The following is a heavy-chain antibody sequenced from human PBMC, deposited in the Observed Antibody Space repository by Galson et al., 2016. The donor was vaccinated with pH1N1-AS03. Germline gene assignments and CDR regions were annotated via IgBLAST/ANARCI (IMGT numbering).Heavy chain of an antibody. J-gene: IGHJ6*03. V-gene: IGHV3-30*01. Sequence: SLRLSCAASGFTFSSYAMHWVRQAPGKGLEWVAVISYDGSDKYYVDSVKGRFTISRDNSKNTLYLQMNSLRAEDTAVYYCARDHDFWTGYSGGYYYYIDVWGKGTTVTVSS. D-gene: IGHD3/OR15-3a*01. CDR3: ARDHDFWTGYSGGYYYYIDV. CDR2: ISYDGSDK. CDR1: GFTFSSYA.